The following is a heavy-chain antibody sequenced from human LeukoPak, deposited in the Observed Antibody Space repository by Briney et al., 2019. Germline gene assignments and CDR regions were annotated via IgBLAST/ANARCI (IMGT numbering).Heavy chain of an antibody. V-gene: IGHV4-39*01. Sequence: SETLSLTCTVSGGSISSSSYYWGWIRQPPGKGLEWIGSIFYSGSTYYNPSLQSRVTISVDTSKNQFSLKLSSVTATHTAVYYCARYRGAVAGNYFDYWGQGTLVTVSS. J-gene: IGHJ4*02. D-gene: IGHD6-19*01. CDR2: IFYSGST. CDR3: ARYRGAVAGNYFDY. CDR1: GGSISSSSYY.